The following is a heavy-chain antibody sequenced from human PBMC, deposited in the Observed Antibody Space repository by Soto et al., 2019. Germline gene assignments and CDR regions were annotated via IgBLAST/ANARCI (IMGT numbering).Heavy chain of an antibody. CDR3: VMVDNYVTPTPHDV. J-gene: IGHJ6*02. V-gene: IGHV1-18*01. D-gene: IGHD3-16*01. CDR2: ISPYTGNT. Sequence: QVQLVQSGDEVKKPGASVKVSCKASGYIFVNYGIAWVRQAPAQGLEWMGWISPYTGNTHSATKVQGRLTMTTDTSTSTALLDLGSLTSDDTAVYYCVMVDNYVTPTPHDVWGQGTTVTVSS. CDR1: GYIFVNYG.